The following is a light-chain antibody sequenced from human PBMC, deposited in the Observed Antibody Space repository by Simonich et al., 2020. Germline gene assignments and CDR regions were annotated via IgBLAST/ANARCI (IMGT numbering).Light chain of an antibody. CDR1: SSDVGSYNL. J-gene: IGLJ3*02. CDR3: SSYTSSSWV. V-gene: IGLV2-14*02. Sequence: QSALTQPASVSGSPGQSITISCTGTSSDVGSYNLVSWYQQHPGKAPKLMIYEGSKRPSGVSNRFSGSKSGNTASLTLSGLQAEDEADYYCSSYTSSSWVFGGGTKLTVL. CDR2: EGS.